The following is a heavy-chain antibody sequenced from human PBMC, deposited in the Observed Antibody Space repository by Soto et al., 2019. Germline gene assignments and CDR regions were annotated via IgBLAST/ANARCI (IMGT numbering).Heavy chain of an antibody. J-gene: IGHJ6*02. CDR1: GYTFTSYG. CDR2: ISAYNGNT. V-gene: IGHV1-18*01. D-gene: IGHD6-19*01. CDR3: ARADKSSGWYVDYYYYGMDV. Sequence: ASVKVSCKASGYTFTSYGISWVRQAPGQGLEWMGWISAYNGNTNYAQKLQGRVTMTTDTSTSTAYMELRSLRSDDTAVYYCARADKSSGWYVDYYYYGMDVWGQGTTDTVSS.